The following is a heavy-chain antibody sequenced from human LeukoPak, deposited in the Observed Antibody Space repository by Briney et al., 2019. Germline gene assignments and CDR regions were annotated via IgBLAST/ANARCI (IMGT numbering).Heavy chain of an antibody. CDR2: IYYSGST. V-gene: IGHV4-39*01. CDR3: ATDSSGYYSFDY. Sequence: KASETLPLTCTVSGGSISSSSYYWGWIRQPPGKGLEWIGSIYYSGSTYYNPSLKSRVTISVDTSKNQLSLKLSSVTAADTAVYCCATDSSGYYSFDYWGQGTLVTVSS. D-gene: IGHD3-22*01. CDR1: GGSISSSSYY. J-gene: IGHJ4*02.